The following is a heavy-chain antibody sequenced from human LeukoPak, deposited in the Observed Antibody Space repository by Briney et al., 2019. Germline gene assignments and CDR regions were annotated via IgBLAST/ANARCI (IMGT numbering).Heavy chain of an antibody. V-gene: IGHV4-39*01. J-gene: IGHJ4*02. CDR2: IYYSGST. Sequence: SETLSLTYTVSGGSISSSSYYWGWIRQPPGKGLEWIGSIYYSGSTYYNPSLKSRVTISVDTSKNQFSLKLSSVTAADTAVYYCARSRRVTGAFDYWGQGTLVTVSS. D-gene: IGHD3-9*01. CDR3: ARSRRVTGAFDY. CDR1: GGSISSSSYY.